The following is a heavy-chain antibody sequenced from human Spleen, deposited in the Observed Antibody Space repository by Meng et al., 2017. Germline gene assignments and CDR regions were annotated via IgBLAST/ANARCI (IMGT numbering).Heavy chain of an antibody. CDR3: ARDEDISAAGKLFGDY. CDR2: ISPDSGNT. V-gene: IGHV1-2*06. D-gene: IGHD6-13*01. Sequence: QVQLVQSGAEVKKPGSSVKVSCKASGYTFTDYYIHWVRQAPGQGLEWMGRISPDSGNTNYAQKFQGRVTMTGDTSISTAYMELSGLRSDDTAMYYCARDEDISAAGKLFGDYWGQGTLVTVSS. CDR1: GYTFTDYY. J-gene: IGHJ4*02.